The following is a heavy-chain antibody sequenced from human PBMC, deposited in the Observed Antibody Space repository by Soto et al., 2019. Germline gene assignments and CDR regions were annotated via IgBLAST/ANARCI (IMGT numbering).Heavy chain of an antibody. Sequence: VQVVASGGGLVQPGRSLRLSFAVSGFRFEQYVMHWVRQAPGKGLECVSTVSPTGDTVAYADSVEGRFTVSRDNAKNSLYLQMNSLKGDGTAFYYCLKDAPNGSIDDWGQGTLVTVSS. CDR3: LKDAPNGSIDD. D-gene: IGHD3-10*01. CDR1: GFRFEQYV. CDR2: VSPTGDTV. J-gene: IGHJ4*02. V-gene: IGHV3-9*01.